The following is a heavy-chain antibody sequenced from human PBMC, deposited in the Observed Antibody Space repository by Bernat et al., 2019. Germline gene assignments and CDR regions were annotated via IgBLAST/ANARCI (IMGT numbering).Heavy chain of an antibody. J-gene: IGHJ4*02. V-gene: IGHV3-15*07. D-gene: IGHD3-10*01. Sequence: EVQLVESGGGLVKPGGSLRLSCAASGFTFSNAWMNWVRQAPGKGLEWVGRIKSKTDGGTTDYPAPVKGRFPIPSDDSKTTLYLQMNSLKTEDTAVYYCTTRAQRLLWFGESYDYWGQGTLVTVSS. CDR1: GFTFSNAW. CDR3: TTRAQRLLWFGESYDY. CDR2: IKSKTDGGTT.